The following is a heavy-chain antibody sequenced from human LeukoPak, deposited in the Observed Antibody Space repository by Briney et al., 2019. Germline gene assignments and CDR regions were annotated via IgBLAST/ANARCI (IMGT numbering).Heavy chain of an antibody. V-gene: IGHV1-69*13. CDR2: INPIFGTV. Sequence: GASVKVSCKASGATFSIYAVSWVRQAPGQGLKWMGGINPIFGTVNYAQSFQDRVTITADESTTTAYMELSSLRSEDTAIYYCLFYYDSSGYYFDYWGQGTLVTVSS. D-gene: IGHD3-22*01. J-gene: IGHJ4*02. CDR1: GATFSIYA. CDR3: LFYYDSSGYYFDY.